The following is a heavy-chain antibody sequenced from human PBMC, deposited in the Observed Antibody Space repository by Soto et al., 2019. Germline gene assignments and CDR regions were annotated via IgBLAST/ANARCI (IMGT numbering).Heavy chain of an antibody. V-gene: IGHV3-21*01. CDR3: ARDRRDYDSSGYYYYGMDV. CDR2: ISSSSSYI. J-gene: IGHJ6*02. Sequence: GGSLRLSCAASGFTFSSYSMNWVRQAPGKGLEWVSSISSSSSYIYYADSVKGRFTISRDNAKNSLYLQMNSLRAEDTAVYYCARDRRDYDSSGYYYYGMDVWGQGTTVTVSS. CDR1: GFTFSSYS. D-gene: IGHD3-22*01.